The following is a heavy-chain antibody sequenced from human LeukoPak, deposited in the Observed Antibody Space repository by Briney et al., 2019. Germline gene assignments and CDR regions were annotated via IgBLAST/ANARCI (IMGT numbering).Heavy chain of an antibody. Sequence: GGSLRLSCAASGFTFSRHWMSWVRQAPGRGLEWVASIKPDGSEGYYVDSVKGRFTISRDNAKNSVYLQMNSLRAEDTAVFYCAGSTNGSYVFDYWGQGTLVTVSS. V-gene: IGHV3-7*03. J-gene: IGHJ4*02. D-gene: IGHD2-8*01. CDR1: GFTFSRHW. CDR3: AGSTNGSYVFDY. CDR2: IKPDGSEG.